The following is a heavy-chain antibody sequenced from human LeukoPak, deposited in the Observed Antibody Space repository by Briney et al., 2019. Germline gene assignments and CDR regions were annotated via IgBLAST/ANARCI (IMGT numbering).Heavy chain of an antibody. D-gene: IGHD4-17*01. J-gene: IGHJ3*02. Sequence: GGSLRLSRAASGFTFSTYSMNWLRLAPGKGLEWVSSITGSGSRTQYADSVQGRFTISRDNSKNTLYLQMNSLRAEDTAVYYCAKDPNGDYIGTFDIWGKGQWSPSLQ. CDR2: ITGSGSRT. CDR1: GFTFSTYS. CDR3: AKDPNGDYIGTFDI. V-gene: IGHV3-23*01.